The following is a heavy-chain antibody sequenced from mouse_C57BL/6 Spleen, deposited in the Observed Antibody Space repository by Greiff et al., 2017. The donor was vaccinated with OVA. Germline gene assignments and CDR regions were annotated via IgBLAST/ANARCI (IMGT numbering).Heavy chain of an antibody. D-gene: IGHD1-1*01. J-gene: IGHJ4*01. Sequence: QVQLQQPGAELVKPGASVKLSCKASGYTFTSYWMHWVQQRPGRGLEWIGRIDPDRGGTKYNEKFKSKATLTVDKPSSTAYMQLSSLTSEDSAVYYCAREGDYYGSWYAMDYWGQGTSVTVSS. CDR1: GYTFTSYW. CDR3: AREGDYYGSWYAMDY. CDR2: IDPDRGGT. V-gene: IGHV1-72*01.